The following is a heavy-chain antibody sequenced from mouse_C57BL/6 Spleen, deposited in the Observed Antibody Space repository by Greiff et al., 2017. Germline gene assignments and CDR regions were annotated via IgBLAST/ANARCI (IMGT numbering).Heavy chain of an antibody. Sequence: EVQLQQSGPELVKPGASVKISCKASGYSFTDYNMNWVKQSNGKSLEWIGVINPNYDTTSYNQKFKGKATLTVDQSTSTAYMQLNSLPSEDSADYYCTKDDYDSYWYFDVWGTGTTVTVSS. D-gene: IGHD2-4*01. CDR3: TKDDYDSYWYFDV. J-gene: IGHJ1*03. V-gene: IGHV1-39*01. CDR2: INPNYDTT. CDR1: GYSFTDYN.